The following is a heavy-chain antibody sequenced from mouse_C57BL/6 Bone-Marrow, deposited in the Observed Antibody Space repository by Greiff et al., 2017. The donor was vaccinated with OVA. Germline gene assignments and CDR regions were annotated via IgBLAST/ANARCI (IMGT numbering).Heavy chain of an antibody. D-gene: IGHD2-5*01. V-gene: IGHV1-15*01. J-gene: IGHJ4*01. Sequence: QVQLKQSGAELVRPGASVTLSCKASGYTFTDYEMHWVKQTPVHGLEWIGAIDPETGGTAYNQKFKGKAILTADNSSSTAYMELRSLTSEDSAVYYCTRGYSNYYAMDYWGQGTSVTVSS. CDR3: TRGYSNYYAMDY. CDR2: IDPETGGT. CDR1: GYTFTDYE.